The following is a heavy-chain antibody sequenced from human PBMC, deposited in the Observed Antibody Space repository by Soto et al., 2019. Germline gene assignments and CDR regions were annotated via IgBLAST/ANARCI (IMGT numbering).Heavy chain of an antibody. CDR2: ISSSSSTI. CDR3: ARDEYSSSSGYYYYYGMDV. CDR1: GFTFSSYS. J-gene: IGHJ6*02. D-gene: IGHD6-6*01. V-gene: IGHV3-48*02. Sequence: VQLVESGGGLVQPGGSLRLSCAASGFTFSSYSMNWVRQAPGKGLEWVSYISSSSSTIYYADSVKGRFTISRDNAKNSLYLQMNSLRDEDTAVYYCARDEYSSSSGYYYYYGMDVWGQGTTVTVSS.